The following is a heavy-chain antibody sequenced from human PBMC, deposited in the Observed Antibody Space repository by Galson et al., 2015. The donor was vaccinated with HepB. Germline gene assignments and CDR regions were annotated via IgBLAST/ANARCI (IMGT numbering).Heavy chain of an antibody. V-gene: IGHV1-69*02. CDR2: IIPIPGVT. CDR1: EATFSSYT. Sequence: SVKVSCKASEATFSSYTLSWVRQAPGQGLEWMGRIIPIPGVTNYAQKFQGRVTISADISTSTAYMELSSLRSEDTAVYYCARGTGLGILVYWGQGTLVTVSS. J-gene: IGHJ4*02. D-gene: IGHD7-27*01. CDR3: ARGTGLGILVY.